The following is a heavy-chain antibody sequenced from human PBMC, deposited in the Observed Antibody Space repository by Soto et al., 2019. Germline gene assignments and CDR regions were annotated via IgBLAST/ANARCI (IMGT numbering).Heavy chain of an antibody. J-gene: IGHJ6*02. CDR2: IYYSGST. D-gene: IGHD2-2*01. CDR1: GGSISSSSYS. V-gene: IGHV4-39*01. CDR3: GRQPGHCGSTTCFGYYSVDV. Sequence: QLQLQESGPRLVKPSETLSLTCSVSGGSISSSSYSWGWIRQPPGKGLEWIGTIYYSGSTHYNPSLEGRGALSADTPNNQLSLRLSSVTAADTAVYYCGRQPGHCGSTTCFGYYSVDVWGQGTTVTVS.